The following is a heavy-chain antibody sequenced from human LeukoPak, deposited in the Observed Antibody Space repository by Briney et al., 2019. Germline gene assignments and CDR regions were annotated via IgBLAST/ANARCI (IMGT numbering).Heavy chain of an antibody. D-gene: IGHD6-6*01. J-gene: IGHJ3*02. CDR3: ARQDTARDAFDI. CDR2: INAGNGNT. Sequence: ASVTVSCKASGYTFTSYAMHWVRQAPGQRLEWMGWINAGNGNTKYSQKFQGRVTITRDTSASTAYMELSSLRSEDTAVYYCARQDTARDAFDIWGQGTMVTVSS. CDR1: GYTFTSYA. V-gene: IGHV1-3*01.